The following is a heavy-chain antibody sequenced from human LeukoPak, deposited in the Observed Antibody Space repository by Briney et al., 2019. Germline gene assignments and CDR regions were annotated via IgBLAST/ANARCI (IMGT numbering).Heavy chain of an antibody. CDR2: ISSSSSSI. CDR1: GFTFSSYS. V-gene: IGHV3-48*04. D-gene: IGHD3/OR15-3a*01. Sequence: GGSLRLSCAASGFTFSSYSMNWVRQAPGKGLEWVSYISSSSSSIYYADSVKGRFTISRDNAKNSLYLQMNSLRAEDTAVYYCAKDRRNFLTGYYAFDIWGQGTMVTVSS. J-gene: IGHJ3*02. CDR3: AKDRRNFLTGYYAFDI.